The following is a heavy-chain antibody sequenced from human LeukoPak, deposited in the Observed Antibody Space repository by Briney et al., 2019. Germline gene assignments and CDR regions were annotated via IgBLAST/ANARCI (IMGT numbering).Heavy chain of an antibody. J-gene: IGHJ3*02. V-gene: IGHV3-74*01. D-gene: IGHD3-3*01. Sequence: QPGGSLRLSCAASGFTFSSYWMYWVRQAPGKGLVWVSRINSDGSSTTYADSVKGRFTISRDNAKNTLYLQMNSLRAEDTAVYYCARADYDPWSHDIWGQGTMVTVSS. CDR2: INSDGSST. CDR1: GFTFSSYW. CDR3: ARADYDPWSHDI.